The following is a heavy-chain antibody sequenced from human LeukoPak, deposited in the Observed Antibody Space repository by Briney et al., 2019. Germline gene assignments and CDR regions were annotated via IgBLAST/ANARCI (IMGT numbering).Heavy chain of an antibody. CDR2: ISGSGGST. CDR3: ACSTDYDSSGYYPDY. V-gene: IGHV3-23*01. D-gene: IGHD3-22*01. CDR1: GFTFSSYA. J-gene: IGHJ4*02. Sequence: GGSPRLSCAASGFTFSSYAMSWVRQAPGKGLEWVSAISGSGGSTYYADSVKGRFTISRDNSKNTLYLQMNSLRAEDTAVYYCACSTDYDSSGYYPDYWGQGTLVTVSS.